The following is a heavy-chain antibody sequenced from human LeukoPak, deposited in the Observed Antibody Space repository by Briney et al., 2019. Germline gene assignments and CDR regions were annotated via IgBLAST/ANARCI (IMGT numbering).Heavy chain of an antibody. J-gene: IGHJ4*02. Sequence: GGSLRLSCAASGLTFSSYAMSWVRQAPGKGLEWVSAISGSGGSTYYADSVKGRFTISRDNSKNTLYLQMNSLRAEDTAVYYCAKDSPYYYDSSGYSDYWGQGTLVTVSS. V-gene: IGHV3-23*01. CDR1: GLTFSSYA. CDR3: AKDSPYYYDSSGYSDY. CDR2: ISGSGGST. D-gene: IGHD3-22*01.